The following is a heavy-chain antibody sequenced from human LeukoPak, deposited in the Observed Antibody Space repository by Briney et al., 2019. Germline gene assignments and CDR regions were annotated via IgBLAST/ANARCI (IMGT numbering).Heavy chain of an antibody. J-gene: IGHJ5*02. V-gene: IGHV3-11*05. CDR2: ISGSSSYT. D-gene: IGHD2-2*01. CDR1: GFTFSDHY. CDR3: ASDSSSWFDP. Sequence: PGGSLRLSCAASGFTFSDHYMNWIRQAPGKGLEWVSYISGSSSYTNYADSVKGRFTISRDNAKNSLYLQMNSLRAEDTAVYYCASDSSSWFDPWGQGTLVTVSS.